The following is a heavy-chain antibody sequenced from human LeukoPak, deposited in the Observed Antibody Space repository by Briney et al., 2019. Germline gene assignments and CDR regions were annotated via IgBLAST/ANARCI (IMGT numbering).Heavy chain of an antibody. J-gene: IGHJ3*02. CDR2: IRYDGSNK. Sequence: GGSLRLSCVASGFTFSSYGMHWVRQAPGKGLEWVAFIRYDGSNKYYADSVKGRFTISRDNSKNTLYLQMNSLRAEDTAVYYCAKGGYNAFDIWGQGTMVTVSS. V-gene: IGHV3-30*02. CDR1: GFTFSSYG. CDR3: AKGGYNAFDI. D-gene: IGHD3-22*01.